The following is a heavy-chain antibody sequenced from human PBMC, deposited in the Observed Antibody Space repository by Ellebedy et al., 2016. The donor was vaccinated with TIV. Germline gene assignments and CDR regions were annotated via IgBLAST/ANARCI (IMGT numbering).Heavy chain of an antibody. CDR2: ISAYNGNT. CDR3: VRDRLMISFGGVPDS. D-gene: IGHD3-16*01. Sequence: ASVKVSCKASGYTFSNSGISWVRQAPGQGLEWLGWISAYNGNTNYAQKLQGRVTMTTDTSTSTAYMELSSLRSEDTAVYYCVRDRLMISFGGVPDSWGQGTLVTVSS. J-gene: IGHJ5*01. V-gene: IGHV1-18*01. CDR1: GYTFSNSG.